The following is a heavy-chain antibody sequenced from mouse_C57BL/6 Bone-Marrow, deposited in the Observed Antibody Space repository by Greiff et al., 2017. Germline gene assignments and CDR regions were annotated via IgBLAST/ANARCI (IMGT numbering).Heavy chain of an antibody. CDR3: ACYDGYGPCYCDY. D-gene: IGHD2-3*01. CDR1: GYTFTSYW. J-gene: IGHJ2*01. V-gene: IGHV1-59*01. CDR2: IDPSDSYT. Sequence: QVQLQQPGAELVRPGTSVKLSCKASGYTFTSYWMHWVKQRPGQGLEWIGVIDPSDSYTNYNQKFKGKATLTVDTSSSTAYMQLSSLTSEDSAVYSGACYDGYGPCYCDYGGRGNAPTVSS.